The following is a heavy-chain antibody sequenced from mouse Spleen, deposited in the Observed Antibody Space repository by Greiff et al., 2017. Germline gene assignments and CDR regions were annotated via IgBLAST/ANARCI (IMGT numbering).Heavy chain of an antibody. D-gene: IGHD2-12*01. Sequence: VQLQQSGAELMKPGASVKISCKATGYTFSSYWIEWVKQRPGHGLEWIGEILPGSGSTNYNEKFKGKATLTVDKSSSTAYMQLKSLTSEDSAVYYCARGDYRGAMDYWGQGTSVTVSS. CDR3: ARGDYRGAMDY. J-gene: IGHJ4*01. CDR2: ILPGSGST. V-gene: IGHV1-9*01. CDR1: GYTFSSYW.